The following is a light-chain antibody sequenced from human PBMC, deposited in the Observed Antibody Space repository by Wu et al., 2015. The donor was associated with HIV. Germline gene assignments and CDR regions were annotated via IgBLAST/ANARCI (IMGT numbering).Light chain of an antibody. J-gene: IGKJ3*01. V-gene: IGKV1-5*03. CDR1: QSISSW. CDR3: LQYNTHSPLFT. Sequence: DIQMTQYPSTLSASVGDRVTITCRASQSISSWLAWYQQKPGKAPKLLIYKASNLDAAVPSRFSGSGSGTEFTLTISSLQPDDFATYFCLQYNTHSPLFTFGPGTKVDIK. CDR2: KAS.